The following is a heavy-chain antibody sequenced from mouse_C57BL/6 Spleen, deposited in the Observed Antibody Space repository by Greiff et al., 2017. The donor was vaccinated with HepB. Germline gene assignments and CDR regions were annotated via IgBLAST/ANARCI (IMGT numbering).Heavy chain of an antibody. D-gene: IGHD1-1*01. Sequence: EVKLEESGGGLVQPGGSMKLSCVASGFTFSNYWMNWVRQSPEKGLEWVAQIRLKSDNYATHYAESVKGRFTISRDDSKSSVYLQMNNLRAEDTGIYYCTITTVVDWYFDVWGTGTTVTVSS. J-gene: IGHJ1*03. V-gene: IGHV6-3*01. CDR3: TITTVVDWYFDV. CDR1: GFTFSNYW. CDR2: IRLKSDNYAT.